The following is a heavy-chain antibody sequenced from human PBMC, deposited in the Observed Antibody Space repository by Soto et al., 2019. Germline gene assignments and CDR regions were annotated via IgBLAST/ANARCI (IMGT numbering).Heavy chain of an antibody. CDR3: ARDLAVGLVDY. Sequence: QVQLVQSGAEVKKPGASVKVSCKASGYTLTSNGISWVQQAPGQGLEWMGWISAYNGNTKYAQKLQGRVTMTTDTSTSTAYMEVRSLRSDDTAVYYCARDLAVGLVDYWGQGTLVTVSS. V-gene: IGHV1-18*01. D-gene: IGHD6-19*01. J-gene: IGHJ4*02. CDR2: ISAYNGNT. CDR1: GYTLTSNG.